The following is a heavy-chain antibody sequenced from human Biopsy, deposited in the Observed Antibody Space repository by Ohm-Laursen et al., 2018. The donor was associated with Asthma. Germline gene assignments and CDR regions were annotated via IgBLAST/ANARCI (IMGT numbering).Heavy chain of an antibody. CDR1: KFSFSNFG. J-gene: IGHJ4*02. Sequence: RSLRLSCAASKFSFSNFGMHWVRQAPGKGLEWVAFISYDGSKKFITDSMKGRLSIPRDNSKNTLFLQMGRLRPDDTALYYCAKDAHDYVSLIVSPQKNGIESWGQGTLVTVSS. CDR2: ISYDGSKK. D-gene: IGHD4-17*01. V-gene: IGHV3-30*18. CDR3: AKDAHDYVSLIVSPQKNGIES.